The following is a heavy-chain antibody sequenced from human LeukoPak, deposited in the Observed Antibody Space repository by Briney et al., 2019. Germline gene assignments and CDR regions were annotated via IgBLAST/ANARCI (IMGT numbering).Heavy chain of an antibody. V-gene: IGHV3-33*01. CDR1: GFTFNSYG. CDR3: ARARTTRGFDY. Sequence: GGSLRLSCAASGFTFNSYGIHWVRQAPGKGLEWVAFIWYDGSNKYYADSVKGRFTISRDNSKNTLYLQMNSLRAENTAVYYCARARTTRGFDYWGQGTLVTVSS. CDR2: IWYDGSNK. J-gene: IGHJ4*02. D-gene: IGHD4-17*01.